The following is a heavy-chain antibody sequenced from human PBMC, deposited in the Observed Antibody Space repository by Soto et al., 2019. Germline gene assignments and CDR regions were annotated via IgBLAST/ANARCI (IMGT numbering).Heavy chain of an antibody. CDR3: ARGGAGYYFDY. Sequence: QVQLVQSGAEEKKPGASVKVSCKASGYTFINYAIHWVRQAPGQRLEWMGWIHAGNGDTKYSQKFQGRVTITRVTSANTAYMELSGLRSEGTAVYYCARGGAGYYFDYWGQGVLVTVSS. CDR1: GYTFINYA. J-gene: IGHJ4*02. D-gene: IGHD2-15*01. V-gene: IGHV1-3*05. CDR2: IHAGNGDT.